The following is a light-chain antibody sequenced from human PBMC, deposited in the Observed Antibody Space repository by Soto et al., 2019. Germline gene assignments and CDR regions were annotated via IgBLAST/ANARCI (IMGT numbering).Light chain of an antibody. CDR3: QQYGSSPLYT. CDR1: QSVSSSS. Sequence: EIVLTQSPGTLSLSPGERATLSCRASQSVSSSSLAWYQQAPGQAPRLLIYGASSMATGIPDRFSGSGSGTDFTLTISRLEPEDFAVYYCQQYGSSPLYTFGQGTKLEIK. J-gene: IGKJ2*01. V-gene: IGKV3-20*01. CDR2: GAS.